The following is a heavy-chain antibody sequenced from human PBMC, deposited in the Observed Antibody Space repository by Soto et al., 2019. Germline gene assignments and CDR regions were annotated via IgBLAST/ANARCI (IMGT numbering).Heavy chain of an antibody. CDR2: VIPMYGPA. V-gene: IGHV1-69*13. CDR1: GGTFSSYA. CDR3: ARVTSMVRGVIDNWFDP. J-gene: IGHJ5*02. D-gene: IGHD3-10*01. Sequence: SVKVSCKASGGTFSSYAIHWVRQAPGQGLEWMGGVIPMYGPAKYAQRFQGRVTITADESTTTVYMELTSLTSQDTAVYYCARVTSMVRGVIDNWFDPWGHGTLVTVSS.